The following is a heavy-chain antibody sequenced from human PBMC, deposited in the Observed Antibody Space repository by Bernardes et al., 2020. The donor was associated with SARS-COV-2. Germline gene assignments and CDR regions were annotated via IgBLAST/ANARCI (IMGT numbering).Heavy chain of an antibody. CDR3: AKDRTVVVPAATTGAFDI. Sequence: GGSLRLSCAASGFTFSSYAMSWVRQAPGKGLEWVSAISGSGGSTYYADSVKGRFTISRDNSKNTLYLQMNSLRAEDTAVYYCAKDRTVVVPAATTGAFDIWGQGTMVTVSS. CDR2: ISGSGGST. D-gene: IGHD2-2*01. J-gene: IGHJ3*02. CDR1: GFTFSSYA. V-gene: IGHV3-23*01.